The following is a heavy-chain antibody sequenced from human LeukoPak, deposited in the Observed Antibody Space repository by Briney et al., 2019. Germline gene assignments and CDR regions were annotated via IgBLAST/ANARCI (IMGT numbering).Heavy chain of an antibody. Sequence: ASVKVSCKASGYTFSDYYIHWVRQAPGQGLEWMGWINPYSGGTNSAQKFQGRVTMTRDTPISTAYMELSRLSSATAADTAVYYCARHGSTDYYDSSYYYYYYMDVWGKGTTVTVSS. J-gene: IGHJ6*03. CDR3: ARHGSTDYYDSSYYYYYYMDV. CDR1: GYTFSDYY. V-gene: IGHV1-2*02. D-gene: IGHD3-22*01. CDR2: INPYSGGT.